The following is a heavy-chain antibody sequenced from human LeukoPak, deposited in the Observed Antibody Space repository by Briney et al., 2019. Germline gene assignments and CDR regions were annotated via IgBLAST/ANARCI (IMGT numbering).Heavy chain of an antibody. D-gene: IGHD3-22*01. CDR2: IKPDGSET. J-gene: IGHJ3*02. CDR3: ATFSSGFYPKEPFDI. V-gene: IGHV3-7*01. CDR1: GFELSKNW. Sequence: GRSLRLSCAASGFELSKNWMSWVSQPPGKGLEWVAKIKPDGSETSYVEAVEGRLTISRDNAKNSLFLQMNSLRAEDTALYYCATFSSGFYPKEPFDIWGRGTMVSVSS.